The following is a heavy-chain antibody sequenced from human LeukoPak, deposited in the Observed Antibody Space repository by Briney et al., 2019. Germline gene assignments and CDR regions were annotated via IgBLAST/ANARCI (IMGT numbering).Heavy chain of an antibody. CDR3: ARGDSSSWIFDY. J-gene: IGHJ4*02. D-gene: IGHD6-13*01. Sequence: SETLSLTCTVSGGSISTYFWSWIRQPAGKGLEWIGRIYTSGSTNYNPSLKSRVTMSVDTSKNQFSLKLSSVTAADTAVYYCARGDSSSWIFDYWGQGTLVTVSS. CDR1: GGSISTYF. CDR2: IYTSGST. V-gene: IGHV4-4*07.